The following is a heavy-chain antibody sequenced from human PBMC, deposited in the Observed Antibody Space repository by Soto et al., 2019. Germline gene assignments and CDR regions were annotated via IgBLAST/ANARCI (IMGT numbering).Heavy chain of an antibody. CDR1: GVNFSSYA. CDR3: AKDYGMSSSPGSYYFDY. J-gene: IGHJ4*02. D-gene: IGHD6-13*01. Sequence: GGSLRLSCAASGVNFSSYAMSWVRRAPGKGLEWVSAISGSGGSTYYADSVKGRFTISRDNSKNTLYLQMNSLRAEDTAVYYCAKDYGMSSSPGSYYFDYWGQGTLVTVSS. V-gene: IGHV3-23*01. CDR2: ISGSGGST.